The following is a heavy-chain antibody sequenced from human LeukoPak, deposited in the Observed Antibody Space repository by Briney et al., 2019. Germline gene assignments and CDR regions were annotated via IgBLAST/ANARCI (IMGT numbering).Heavy chain of an antibody. J-gene: IGHJ4*02. D-gene: IGHD3-22*01. V-gene: IGHV3-23*01. Sequence: GXXLRLSCAASGFTFSSYAMSWVRQAPGKGLEWVSAISGSGGSTYYADSVKGRFNIYRENDKNTLYLKMNSLRAEDTAVYYCAKTSTLYYYDSSIRYWGQGTLVTVSS. CDR3: AKTSTLYYYDSSIRY. CDR2: ISGSGGST. CDR1: GFTFSSYA.